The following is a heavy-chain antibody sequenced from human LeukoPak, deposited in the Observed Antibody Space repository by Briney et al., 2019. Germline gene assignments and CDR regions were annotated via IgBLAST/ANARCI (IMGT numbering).Heavy chain of an antibody. CDR1: GFTFSSYG. V-gene: IGHV3-30*18. D-gene: IGHD1-26*01. J-gene: IGHJ4*02. Sequence: GRSLRLSCAASGFTFSSYGMHWVRQAPGKGLEWVAVISYDGSNKYYADSVKGRFTISRDNSKNTLYLQMNSLRAEDTAVYYCAKDREVGATCFDHWGQGTLVTASS. CDR3: AKDREVGATCFDH. CDR2: ISYDGSNK.